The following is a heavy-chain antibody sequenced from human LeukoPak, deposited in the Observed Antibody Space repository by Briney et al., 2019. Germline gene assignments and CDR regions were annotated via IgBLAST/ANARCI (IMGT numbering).Heavy chain of an antibody. Sequence: SEALSLTCTVSGGSISSYYWSWIRQPPGKGLEWIGYIYYSGTTNYNPSLKSRVIISVDTSKNQFSLNLSPVIAADTAVYYCARARSSYGYGDAFDIWGQGTMVTVSS. V-gene: IGHV4-59*01. D-gene: IGHD5-18*01. CDR1: GGSISSYY. CDR3: ARARSSYGYGDAFDI. CDR2: IYYSGTT. J-gene: IGHJ3*02.